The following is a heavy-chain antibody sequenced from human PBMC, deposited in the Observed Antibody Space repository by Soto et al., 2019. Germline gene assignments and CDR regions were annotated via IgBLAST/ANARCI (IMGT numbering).Heavy chain of an antibody. Sequence: GGSLRLSCAASGFTFSSYWMHWVRQAPGRGLEWVASIAHDGSEKYYVDSVKGRFTISRDNTKNSLYLQMNSLRAEDTALYYCARESNAHFDYWGQGTMVTVSS. V-gene: IGHV3-7*01. J-gene: IGHJ4*02. D-gene: IGHD7-27*01. CDR3: ARESNAHFDY. CDR1: GFTFSSYW. CDR2: IAHDGSEK.